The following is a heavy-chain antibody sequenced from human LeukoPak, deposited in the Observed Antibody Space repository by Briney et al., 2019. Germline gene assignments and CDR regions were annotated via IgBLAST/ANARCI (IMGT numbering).Heavy chain of an antibody. J-gene: IGHJ4*02. CDR2: ISITGGTI. D-gene: IGHD3-16*01. CDR3: ARAGFSMRGGVLYIYYFDY. CDR1: GFTFSDYY. V-gene: IGHV3-11*04. Sequence: PGGSLRLSCAASGFTFSDYYMTWIRQAPGKGLEWVSYISITGGTIYYADPVKGRCTISRDNAKNSLYLELNSLRAEDTAVYYCARAGFSMRGGVLYIYYFDYWGLGTLVTVSS.